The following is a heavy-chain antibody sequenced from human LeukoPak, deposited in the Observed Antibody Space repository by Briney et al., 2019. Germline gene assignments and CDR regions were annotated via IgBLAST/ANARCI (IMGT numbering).Heavy chain of an antibody. CDR3: AKEGYCSSTSCSEMYFDY. V-gene: IGHV3-23*01. CDR1: GFTFSSYA. D-gene: IGHD2-2*01. Sequence: PGGSLRLSCAASGFTFSSYAMSWVRQAPGKGLEWVSAISGSGGSTYYADSVKGRFTISRDNSKNTLYLQMNSLRAEDTAVYYCAKEGYCSSTSCSEMYFDYWGQGTLVTVSP. CDR2: ISGSGGST. J-gene: IGHJ4*02.